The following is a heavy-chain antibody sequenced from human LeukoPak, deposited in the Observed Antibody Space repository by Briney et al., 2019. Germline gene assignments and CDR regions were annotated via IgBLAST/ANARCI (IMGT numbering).Heavy chain of an antibody. V-gene: IGHV4-34*01. CDR1: GGSFSGYY. D-gene: IGHD3-10*01. CDR3: ARRTYYYGSGSYFYY. CDR2: INHSGST. J-gene: IGHJ4*02. Sequence: PSETLSLTCAVYGGSFSGYYWSWIRQPPGKGLEWIGEINHSGSTNYNPSLKSRVTISVDTSKNQFSLKLSSVTAADTAVYYCARRTYYYGSGSYFYYWGQGTLVTVSS.